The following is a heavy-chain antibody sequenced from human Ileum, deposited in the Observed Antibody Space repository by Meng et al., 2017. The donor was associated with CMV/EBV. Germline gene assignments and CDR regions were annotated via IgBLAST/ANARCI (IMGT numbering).Heavy chain of an antibody. V-gene: IGHV4-4*07. D-gene: IGHD3-16*01. J-gene: IGHJ4*02. CDR3: ARGPGGFGDFNFDY. Sequence: VQVQDSGPGLVKPSEPLPLTCTVSGDSITSFYWSWIRQPAGKALEWIGRIYHGGSTNYNPSLKSRVTLSVDTSKNQFSMRLTSVTAADTAVYYCARGPGGFGDFNFDYWGQGTLVTVSS. CDR1: GDSITSFY. CDR2: IYHGGST.